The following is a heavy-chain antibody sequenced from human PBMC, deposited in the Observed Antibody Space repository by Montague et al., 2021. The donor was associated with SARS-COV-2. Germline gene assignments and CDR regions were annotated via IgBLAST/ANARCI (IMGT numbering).Heavy chain of an antibody. V-gene: IGHV4-34*01. D-gene: IGHD6-19*01. J-gene: IGHJ4*02. CDR3: ARQRRGGLVSTPRFFDY. Sequence: SETLSLTCAVYGGSFSGYYWSWIRQPPGKGLEWIGSIYYSGSTYXXPSLKSRVTISVDTSKNQFSLELSSVTAADTAVYYCARQRRGGLVSTPRFFDYWGQGTLVTVSS. CDR1: GGSFSGYY. CDR2: IYYSGST.